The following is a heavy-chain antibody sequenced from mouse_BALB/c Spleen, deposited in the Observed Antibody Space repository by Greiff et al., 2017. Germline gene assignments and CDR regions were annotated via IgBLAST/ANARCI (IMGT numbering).Heavy chain of an antibody. CDR2: IRNKANGYTT. CDR3: ARGQLTSPFAY. D-gene: IGHD3-2*02. V-gene: IGHV7-3*02. J-gene: IGHJ3*01. Sequence: VQLKESGGGLVQPGGSLRPSCATSGFTFTDYYMSWVRQPPGKALEWLGFIRNKANGYTTEYSASVKGRFTISRDNSQSILYLQMNTLRAEDSATYYCARGQLTSPFAYWGQGTLVTVSA. CDR1: GFTFTDYY.